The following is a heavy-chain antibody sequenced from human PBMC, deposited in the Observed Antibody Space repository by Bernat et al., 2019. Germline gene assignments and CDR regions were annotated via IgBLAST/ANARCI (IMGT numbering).Heavy chain of an antibody. CDR3: ARGYYDSSGYCYAFDI. CDR1: GFTFSSYW. CDR2: IKQDGSEK. D-gene: IGHD3-22*01. J-gene: IGHJ3*02. V-gene: IGHV3-7*03. Sequence: EVQLVESGGGLVQPGGSLRLSCAASGFTFSSYWMSWVRQAPGKGLEWVANIKQDGSEKYFVDSVKGRFTISRDNAKNSLYLQMNSLRAEDTDVYYCARGYYDSSGYCYAFDIWGQGTMVTVSS.